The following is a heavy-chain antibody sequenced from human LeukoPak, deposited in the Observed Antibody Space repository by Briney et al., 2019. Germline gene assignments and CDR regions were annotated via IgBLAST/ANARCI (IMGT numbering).Heavy chain of an antibody. D-gene: IGHD5-18*01. CDR1: GFAFSGYW. Sequence: QSGGSLRLSWAASGFAFSGYWMSWVRQAPGKGLEWVANIKEDGSEKYYVDSVKGRFTISRDNAKNSLYLQMNSLRAEDTAVYYCARGGYTRFDFWGQGTLVAVSS. V-gene: IGHV3-7*01. J-gene: IGHJ4*02. CDR3: ARGGYTRFDF. CDR2: IKEDGSEK.